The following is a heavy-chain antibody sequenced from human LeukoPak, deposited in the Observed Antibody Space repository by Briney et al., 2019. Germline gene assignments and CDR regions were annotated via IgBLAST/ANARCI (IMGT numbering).Heavy chain of an antibody. V-gene: IGHV4-38-2*02. CDR2: IYHSGNT. J-gene: IGHJ4*02. CDR3: ARDLIAVSLYYFDY. Sequence: SETLSLTCTVSGYSISSGFYWGWIRQPPGKGLEWIGSIYHSGNTYYNPSLKSRVTISAGTSKNQFSLRLSSVTAADTAVYYCARDLIAVSLYYFDYWGQGTQVTVSS. D-gene: IGHD6-19*01. CDR1: GYSISSGFY.